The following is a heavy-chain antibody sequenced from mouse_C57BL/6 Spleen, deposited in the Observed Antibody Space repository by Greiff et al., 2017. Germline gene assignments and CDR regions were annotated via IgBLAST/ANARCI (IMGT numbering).Heavy chain of an antibody. Sequence: VQLQESGAELVKPGASVKISCKASGYAFSSYWMNWVKQRPGKGLEWIGQIYPGDGDTNYNGKFKGKATLTADKSSSTAYMQLSSLTSEDSAVYFCARWGYDYDVAYWGQGTLVTVSA. CDR2: IYPGDGDT. D-gene: IGHD2-4*01. V-gene: IGHV1-80*01. CDR1: GYAFSSYW. CDR3: ARWGYDYDVAY. J-gene: IGHJ3*01.